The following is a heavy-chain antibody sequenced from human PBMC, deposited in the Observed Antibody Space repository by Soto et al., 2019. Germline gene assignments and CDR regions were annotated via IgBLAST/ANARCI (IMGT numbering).Heavy chain of an antibody. D-gene: IGHD2-21*01. CDR1: GGSISSYY. CDR3: ARSMSNYYYYMDV. V-gene: IGHV4-59*08. J-gene: IGHJ6*03. CDR2: IYYSGST. Sequence: SETLSLTCTVSGGSISSYYWSWIRQPPGKGLEWIGYIYYSGSTNYNPSLKSRVTISVDTSKNQFSLKLSSVTAADTAVYYCARSMSNYYYYMDVWGKGNTVTVSS.